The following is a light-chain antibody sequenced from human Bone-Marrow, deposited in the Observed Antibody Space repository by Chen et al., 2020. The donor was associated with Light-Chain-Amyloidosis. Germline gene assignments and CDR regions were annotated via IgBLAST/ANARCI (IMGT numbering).Light chain of an antibody. V-gene: IGLV2-14*01. J-gene: IGLJ1*01. CDR1: SSDVGGDNH. Sequence: QSALTQPASVSGPPAHSTPIPCTGTSSDVGGDNHVSWYQQHPDKAPKLMIYEVTNRPSWVPDRFSGSKSDNTASLTISGLQTEDEADYFCSSYTITNTLVFGSGTRVTVL. CDR2: EVT. CDR3: SSYTITNTLV.